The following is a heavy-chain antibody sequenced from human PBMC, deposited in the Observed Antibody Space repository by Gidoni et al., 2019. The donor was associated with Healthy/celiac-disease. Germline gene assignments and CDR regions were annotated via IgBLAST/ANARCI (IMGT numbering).Heavy chain of an antibody. Sequence: EVQLVESGGGLVQPGGSLKLSCAASGFPFSGFAMHWVRQASGKGLEWVGRIRSKANSYATAYAASVKGRFTISRDDSKNTAYLQMNSLKTEDTAVYYCSLMTTVTTDLDYWGQGTLVTVSS. CDR1: GFPFSGFA. D-gene: IGHD4-17*01. J-gene: IGHJ4*02. V-gene: IGHV3-73*01. CDR3: SLMTTVTTDLDY. CDR2: IRSKANSYAT.